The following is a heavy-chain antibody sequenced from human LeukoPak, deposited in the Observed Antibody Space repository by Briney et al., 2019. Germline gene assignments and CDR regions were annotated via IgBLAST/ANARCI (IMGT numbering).Heavy chain of an antibody. CDR3: ARDLSPVVRASPMGY. CDR1: GFTFSSYG. V-gene: IGHV3-30*03. D-gene: IGHD3-10*01. CDR2: VSSDGSIK. J-gene: IGHJ4*02. Sequence: GGSLRLSCVASGFTFSSYGIHWVRQAPGKGLEWVAVVSSDGSIKYNADSVKGRFTISRDTSKNTVYLQMNSLGAEDTAVYYCARDLSPVVRASPMGYWGQGTLVTVSS.